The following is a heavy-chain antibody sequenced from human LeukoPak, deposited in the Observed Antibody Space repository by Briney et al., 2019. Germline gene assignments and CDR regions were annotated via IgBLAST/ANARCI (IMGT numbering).Heavy chain of an antibody. CDR1: GFTFSTYR. CDR3: ARDNGKNYHTAFDY. J-gene: IGHJ4*02. D-gene: IGHD2-8*01. CDR2: IHGDGRTT. Sequence: PGGPLRLSCAASGFTFSTYRIHWARQVPGKGLVSVSRIHGDGRTTTYADSVKGRFTIYRDNAKNTLYLQMNSLRAEDTAVYYWARDNGKNYHTAFDYWGQGTLVTVSS. V-gene: IGHV3-74*01.